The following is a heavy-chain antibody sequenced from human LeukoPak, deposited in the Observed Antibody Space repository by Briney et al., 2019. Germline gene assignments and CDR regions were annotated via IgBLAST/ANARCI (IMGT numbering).Heavy chain of an antibody. V-gene: IGHV4-61*02. CDR1: GDSISSSRHY. CDR2: IYPSGNT. D-gene: IGHD3-22*01. CDR3: ARHGPDDSSGYYIWFDP. Sequence: SETLSLTCNVSGDSISSSRHYWSWIRQPAGKGLEWIGRIYPSGNTNYNPSLKSRVTISLDTSKNQFSLKLSSVTAADTAVYYCARHGPDDSSGYYIWFDPWGQGTLVTVSS. J-gene: IGHJ5*02.